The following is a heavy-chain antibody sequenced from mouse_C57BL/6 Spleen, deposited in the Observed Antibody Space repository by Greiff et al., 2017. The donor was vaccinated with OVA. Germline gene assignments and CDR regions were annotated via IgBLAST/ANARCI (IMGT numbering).Heavy chain of an antibody. D-gene: IGHD1-1*01. CDR2: IYPETGCT. Sequence: VQLQESGAELVRPGASVTLSCKASCYTFTDYEMHVVKQTPVHGLEWIGAIYPETGCTAYNQKFKGKAILTADKSSSTAYMELRSLTSEDSAVYYCTEYGGVFDYWGQGTTLTVSS. J-gene: IGHJ2*01. V-gene: IGHV1-15*01. CDR1: CYTFTDYE. CDR3: TEYGGVFDY.